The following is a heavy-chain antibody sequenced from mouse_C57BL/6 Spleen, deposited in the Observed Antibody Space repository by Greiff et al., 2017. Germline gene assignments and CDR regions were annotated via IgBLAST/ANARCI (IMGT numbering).Heavy chain of an antibody. CDR2: INPSTGGT. D-gene: IGHD1-1*01. Sequence: EVQLQQSGPELVKPGASVKISCKASGYSFTGYYMNWVKQSPEKSLEWIGEINPSTGGTTYNQKFTAKATLTVDKSSSTAYMQLKSLTSEDSAVYYCASYGSSYVRYIDVWGTGTTVTVSS. CDR3: ASYGSSYVRYIDV. J-gene: IGHJ1*03. V-gene: IGHV1-42*01. CDR1: GYSFTGYY.